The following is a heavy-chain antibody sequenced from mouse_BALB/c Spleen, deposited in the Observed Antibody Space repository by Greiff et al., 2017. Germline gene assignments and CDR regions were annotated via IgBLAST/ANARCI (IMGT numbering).Heavy chain of an antibody. Sequence: VKLVESGPDLVAPSQSLSITCTVSGFSLTSYGVHWVRQPPGKGLEWLVVIWSDGSTTYNSALKSRLSISKDNSKSQVFLKMNSLQTDDTAMYYCARQDYRYDAGYYAMDYWGQGTSVTVSS. J-gene: IGHJ4*01. CDR2: IWSDGST. D-gene: IGHD2-14*01. V-gene: IGHV2-6-2*01. CDR3: ARQDYRYDAGYYAMDY. CDR1: GFSLTSYG.